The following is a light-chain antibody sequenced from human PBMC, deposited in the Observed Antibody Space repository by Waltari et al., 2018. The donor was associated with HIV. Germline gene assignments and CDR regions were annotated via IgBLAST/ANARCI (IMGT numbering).Light chain of an antibody. Sequence: QSVLTQPPSVSGAPGQRVTISCTGSNSNIGAGYNVHWYQQLPGTAPKLLIYGITHRPSGVPDRFSGSKSGTSASLAITGLQPEDEADYYCQSHDSSLSGSVFGGGTKLTVL. V-gene: IGLV1-40*01. CDR3: QSHDSSLSGSV. CDR2: GIT. CDR1: NSNIGAGYN. J-gene: IGLJ3*02.